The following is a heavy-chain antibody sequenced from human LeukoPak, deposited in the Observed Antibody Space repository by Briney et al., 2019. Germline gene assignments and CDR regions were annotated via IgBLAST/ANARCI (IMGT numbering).Heavy chain of an antibody. CDR1: GYTFTSYA. CDR2: INTNTGNP. J-gene: IGHJ6*02. CDR3: ARGPTLAAAGTHGFYYYGMDV. V-gene: IGHV7-4-1*02. Sequence: ASVRVSCKASGYTFTSYAMNWVRQAPGQGLEWMGWINTNTGNPTYAQGFTGRFVFSLDTSVSTAYLQISSLKAEDTAVYYCARGPTLAAAGTHGFYYYGMDVWGQGTTVTVSS. D-gene: IGHD6-13*01.